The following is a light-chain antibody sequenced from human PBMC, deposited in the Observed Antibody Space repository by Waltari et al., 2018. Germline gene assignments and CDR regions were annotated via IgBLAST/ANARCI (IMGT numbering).Light chain of an antibody. J-gene: IGLJ2*01. CDR3: QSIDVDALT. V-gene: IGLV3-25*03. CDR2: KDT. CDR1: VLPKQY. Sequence: SFELTQPPSVSVSPGQTATNTSSEDVLPKQYVYWYQQKPGQAPVPLTYKDTERPSGIPERFSGSTSGTGTTVTLTIGGVQAEDEADYYCQSIDVDALTFGGGTKLTVL.